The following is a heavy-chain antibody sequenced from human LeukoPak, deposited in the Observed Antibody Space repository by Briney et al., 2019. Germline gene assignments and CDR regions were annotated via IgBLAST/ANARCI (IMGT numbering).Heavy chain of an antibody. Sequence: SQTLSLTCTVSGGSISSGSYYWSWIRQPAGKGLEWIGRIYTSGSTNYNPSLKSRVTISVDTSKNQFSLKLSSVTAADTAVYYCARDSDYGDYLSAFDFWGQGTMISVSS. CDR1: GGSISSGSYY. J-gene: IGHJ3*01. D-gene: IGHD4-17*01. CDR2: IYTSGST. V-gene: IGHV4-61*02. CDR3: ARDSDYGDYLSAFDF.